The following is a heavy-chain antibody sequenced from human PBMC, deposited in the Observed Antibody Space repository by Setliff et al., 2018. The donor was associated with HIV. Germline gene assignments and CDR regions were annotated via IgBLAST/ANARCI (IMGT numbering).Heavy chain of an antibody. CDR1: GFTFSDYY. J-gene: IGHJ4*02. CDR2: ISTIGSTI. V-gene: IGHV3-11*04. D-gene: IGHD1-26*01. CDR3: ARAAPRAGAAPLAYDY. Sequence: GGSLRLSCAASGFTFSDYYMSWIRQAPGKGLEWVSYISTIGSTIYYTDSVKGRLAISRDNANNSLHLQMNSLRVEDPAIYYCARAAPRAGAAPLAYDYWGQGTLVTVSS.